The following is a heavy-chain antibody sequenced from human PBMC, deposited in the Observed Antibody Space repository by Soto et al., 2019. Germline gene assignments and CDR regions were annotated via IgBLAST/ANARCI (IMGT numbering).Heavy chain of an antibody. CDR3: ARGTVTSGRWFGP. CDR1: HATFTGYT. J-gene: IGHJ5*02. Sequence: QVHLVQSETEVKEPGASVTVSCKTSHATFTGYTINWVRQAPGQGLEWLGWISSLSGNTYYARDFQGRLTMTTNTSATTAYMELRSLRSDDTAVYFCARGTVTSGRWFGPWGQRTLVTVSS. V-gene: IGHV1-18*04. CDR2: ISSLSGNT. D-gene: IGHD4-17*01.